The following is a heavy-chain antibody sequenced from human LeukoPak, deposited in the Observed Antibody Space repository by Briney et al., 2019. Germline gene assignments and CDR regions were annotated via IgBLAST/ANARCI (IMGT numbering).Heavy chain of an antibody. Sequence: PSETLSLTCTVSGGSISSYYWSWIRQPPGKGLEWIGYIYYSGSTNYNPSLKSRVTISVDTSKNQFSLKLSSVTAADTAVYYCARDESSSWYIYWGQGTLITVSS. D-gene: IGHD6-13*01. V-gene: IGHV4-59*12. J-gene: IGHJ4*02. CDR2: IYYSGST. CDR1: GGSISSYY. CDR3: ARDESSSWYIY.